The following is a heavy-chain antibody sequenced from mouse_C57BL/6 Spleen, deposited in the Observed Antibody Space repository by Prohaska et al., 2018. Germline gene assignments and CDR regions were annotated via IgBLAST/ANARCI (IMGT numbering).Heavy chain of an antibody. CDR3: ASPNWDWYFDV. CDR1: GIDFSRYW. D-gene: IGHD4-1*01. V-gene: IGHV4-1*01. Sequence: EVKLLQSGGGLVQPGGSLKLSCAASGIDFSRYWMSWVRRAPGKGLEWIGEINPDSSTINYAPSLKDKFMISRDNAKNTLYLQMSKVRSEDTALYYCASPNWDWYFDVWGTGTTVTVSS. CDR2: INPDSSTI. J-gene: IGHJ1*03.